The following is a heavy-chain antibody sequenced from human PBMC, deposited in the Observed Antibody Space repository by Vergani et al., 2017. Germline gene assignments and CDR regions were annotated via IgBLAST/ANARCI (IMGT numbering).Heavy chain of an antibody. CDR3: ARGAPYSYGPPGYYGMDV. D-gene: IGHD5-18*01. J-gene: IGHJ6*02. CDR2: IIPIFGTA. V-gene: IGHV1-69*01. Sequence: QVQVVQSGAEVKKSGASVKVSCKTSGYTFSNYYMHWVRQAPGQGLEWMGGIIPIFGTANYAQKFQGRVTITADESTSTAYMELSSLRSEDTAVYYCARGAPYSYGPPGYYGMDVWGQXP. CDR1: GYTFSNYY.